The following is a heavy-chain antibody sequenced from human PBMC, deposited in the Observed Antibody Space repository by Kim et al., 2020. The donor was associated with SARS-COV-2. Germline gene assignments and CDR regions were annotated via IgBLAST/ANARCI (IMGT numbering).Heavy chain of an antibody. CDR2: IIPILGIA. CDR1: GGTFSSYA. D-gene: IGHD6-19*01. CDR3: AREGAAAGQYSSGWYPDY. J-gene: IGHJ4*02. V-gene: IGHV1-69*04. Sequence: SVKVSCKASGGTFSSYAISWVRQAPGQGLEWMGRIIPILGIANYAQKFQGRVTITADKSTSTAYMELSSLRSEDTAVYYCAREGAAAGQYSSGWYPDYWGQGTLVTVSS.